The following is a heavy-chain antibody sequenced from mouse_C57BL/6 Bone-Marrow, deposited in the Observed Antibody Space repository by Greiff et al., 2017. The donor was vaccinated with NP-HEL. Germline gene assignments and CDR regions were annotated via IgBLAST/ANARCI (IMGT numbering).Heavy chain of an antibody. Sequence: QVQLQQPGAELVKPGASVKLSCKASGYTFTSYWMHWVKQRPGRGLEWIGRIDPNSGGTKYNEKFKSKATLTVDKPSSTAYMQLSSLTSEDSAVYYCARELIRRVVAFYAMDYWGQGTSVTVSS. V-gene: IGHV1-72*01. CDR1: GYTFTSYW. CDR2: IDPNSGGT. J-gene: IGHJ4*01. CDR3: ARELIRRVVAFYAMDY. D-gene: IGHD1-1*01.